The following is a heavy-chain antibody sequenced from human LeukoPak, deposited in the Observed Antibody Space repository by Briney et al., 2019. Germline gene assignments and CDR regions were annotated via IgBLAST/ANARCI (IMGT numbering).Heavy chain of an antibody. CDR3: VRGSRGMDA. CDR1: GFSFSSSW. Sequence: QPGGSLRLSCAASGFSFSSSWMTWVRQSPGKGLEWVANTRPDGSEGYHVDSVKGRFTISRDNARNLLFLQMNSLRAEDSAVYYCVRGSRGMDAWGQGTTVIVSS. CDR2: TRPDGSEG. D-gene: IGHD6-6*01. J-gene: IGHJ6*02. V-gene: IGHV3-7*01.